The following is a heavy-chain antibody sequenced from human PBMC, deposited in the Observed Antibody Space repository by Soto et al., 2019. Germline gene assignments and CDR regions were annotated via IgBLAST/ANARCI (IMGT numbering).Heavy chain of an antibody. CDR1: GGSFSGYY. CDR2: INHSGST. CDR3: ARLIPRNWFDP. Sequence: PSETLSLTCXVYGGSFSGYYWSWIRQPPGKGLEWIGEINHSGSTNYNPSLKSRVTISVDTSKNQLSLKLSSVTAADTAVYYCARLIPRNWFDPWGQGTLVTVSS. V-gene: IGHV4-34*01. J-gene: IGHJ5*02. D-gene: IGHD3-16*01.